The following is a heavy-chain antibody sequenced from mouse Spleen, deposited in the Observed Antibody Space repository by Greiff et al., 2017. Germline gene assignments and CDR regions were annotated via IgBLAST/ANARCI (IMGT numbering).Heavy chain of an antibody. V-gene: IGHV5-17*01. Sequence: EVQVVESGGGLVKPGGSLKLSCAASGFTFSDYGMHWVRQAPEKGLEWVAYISSGSSTIYYADTVKGRFTISRDNAKNTLFLQMTSLRSEDTAMYYCARLNSHYYGSSYVDYWGQGTTLTVSS. CDR3: ARLNSHYYGSSYVDY. CDR2: ISSGSSTI. D-gene: IGHD1-1*01. J-gene: IGHJ2*01. CDR1: GFTFSDYG.